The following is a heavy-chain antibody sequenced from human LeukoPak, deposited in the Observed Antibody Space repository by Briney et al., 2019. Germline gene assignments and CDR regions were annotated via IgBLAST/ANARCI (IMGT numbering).Heavy chain of an antibody. Sequence: GGSLRLSCAASGFTFSNYAMSWVRQAPGKGLEWVSAMSAGGSSTWYADSVKGRLTISRDNSKNTLFLQMTSLRAEDTAVYYCAKDLYDSSGSRYDYWGQGTLVTVSS. CDR2: MSAGGSST. CDR1: GFTFSNYA. J-gene: IGHJ4*02. CDR3: AKDLYDSSGSRYDY. D-gene: IGHD3-22*01. V-gene: IGHV3-23*01.